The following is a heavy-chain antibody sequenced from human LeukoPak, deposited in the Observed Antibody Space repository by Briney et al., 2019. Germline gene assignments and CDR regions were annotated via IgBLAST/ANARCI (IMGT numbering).Heavy chain of an antibody. D-gene: IGHD3-3*01. CDR2: ISYDGSNK. V-gene: IGHV3-30*18. J-gene: IGHJ6*02. CDR3: AKDLYDFWSGQYYYYGMDV. CDR1: GFTFSSYG. Sequence: GGSLRLSCAASGFTFSSYGMHWVRQAPGKGLEWVAVISYDGSNKYYADSVKGRFTISRDNSKNTLYLQMNSLRAEDTAVYYCAKDLYDFWSGQYYYYGMDVWGQGTTVTVSS.